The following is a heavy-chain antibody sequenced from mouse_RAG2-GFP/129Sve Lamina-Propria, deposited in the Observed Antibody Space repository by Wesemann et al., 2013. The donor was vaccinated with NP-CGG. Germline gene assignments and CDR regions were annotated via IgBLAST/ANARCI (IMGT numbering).Heavy chain of an antibody. V-gene: IGHV1-19*01. D-gene: IGHD3-1*01. Sequence: CVVQSHGKSLEWIGVINPYNGGTSYNQKFKGKATLTVDKSSSTAYMELNSLTSEDSAVYYCASGLRRPDYWGQGTTLTVSS. J-gene: IGHJ2*01. CDR3: ASGLRRPDY. CDR2: INPYNGGT.